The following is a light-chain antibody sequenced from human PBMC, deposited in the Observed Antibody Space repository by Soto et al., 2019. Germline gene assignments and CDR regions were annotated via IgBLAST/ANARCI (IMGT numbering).Light chain of an antibody. CDR3: QVWDSRTYMV. CDR2: AHN. Sequence: SYELTQPLSLSVALGQTARITCGGINIGNKDVHWYQQKPGQAPLLVIYAHNNRPSGIPERFSGSNSGDTATLIISRVLAGDEADYYCQVWDSRTYMVFGGGTKLTVL. CDR1: NIGNKD. J-gene: IGLJ2*01. V-gene: IGLV3-9*01.